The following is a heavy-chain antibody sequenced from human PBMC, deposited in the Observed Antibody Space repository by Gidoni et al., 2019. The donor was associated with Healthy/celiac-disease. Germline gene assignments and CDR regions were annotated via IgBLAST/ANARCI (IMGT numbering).Heavy chain of an antibody. CDR3: ARESTGDDDYYYMDV. V-gene: IGHV4-31*03. Sequence: QVQLPESGPGLVTPSQTLSLTCTVSGCSISRGGYYWSWIRQHPGKGLEWIGYIYYSGSTYYNPSLKSRVTISVDTSKNQFSLKLSSVTAADTAVYYCARESTGDDDYYYMDVWGKGTTVTVSS. J-gene: IGHJ6*03. D-gene: IGHD7-27*01. CDR2: IYYSGST. CDR1: GCSISRGGYY.